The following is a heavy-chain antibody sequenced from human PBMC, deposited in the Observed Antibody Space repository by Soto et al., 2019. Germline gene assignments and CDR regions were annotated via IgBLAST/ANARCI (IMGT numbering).Heavy chain of an antibody. CDR3: ARDGGIFSY. V-gene: IGHV3-23*01. J-gene: IGHJ4*02. CDR1: GFTFSIYA. D-gene: IGHD3-16*01. Sequence: EVRLLESGGGLVQPGGSLRLSCAPSGFTFSIYAMTWVRQAPGKGLEWVSTITDTGGATYYPDSVKGRFTISRDNSKNTLYLQMNSLSAEDMAVYYCARDGGIFSYWGQGTLVTVSS. CDR2: ITDTGGAT.